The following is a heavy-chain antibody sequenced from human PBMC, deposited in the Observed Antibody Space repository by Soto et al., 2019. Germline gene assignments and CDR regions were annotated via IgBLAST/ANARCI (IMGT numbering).Heavy chain of an antibody. CDR1: GYTFTGYY. CDR2: INPNSSGT. CDR3: ASTIISTEGTPCFDY. D-gene: IGHD3-22*01. J-gene: IGHJ4*02. V-gene: IGHV1-2*02. Sequence: ASVKVSCKTSGYTFTGYYMHWVRQAPGQGLEWMGWINPNSSGTNYAQEFQGRVTMTRDTSISTTYMELSSLRSDDTAVYFCASTIISTEGTPCFDYWGQGTLVTVSS.